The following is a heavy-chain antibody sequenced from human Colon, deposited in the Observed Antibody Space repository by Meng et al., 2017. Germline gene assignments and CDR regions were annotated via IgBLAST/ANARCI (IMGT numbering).Heavy chain of an antibody. Sequence: EAQLVDSGGVLVKPVVSLRLSCSASTLTFNDARMTLVRPALGKGLEWVGRIKSETDGGTTDYAAPVKGRFSISRDDSKKMVYLQMNSLKTDDTAVYYCTTGLYSNSGHSYYWGPGTLVTVSS. J-gene: IGHJ4*02. V-gene: IGHV3-15*01. CDR1: TLTFNDAR. D-gene: IGHD3-10*01. CDR3: TTGLYSNSGHSYY. CDR2: IKSETDGGTT.